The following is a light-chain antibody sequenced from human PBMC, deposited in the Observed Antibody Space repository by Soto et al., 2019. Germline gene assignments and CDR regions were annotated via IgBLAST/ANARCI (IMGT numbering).Light chain of an antibody. Sequence: EIVLTQSPGTLSLSPGERATLSCRASQSVSSSYLAWYQQKPGQAPRLLIYGASSRATGIPDRFSGSGFGTEFTLTISSLQSEDFAVYYCQQYNNWPPWTFGQGTKVDIK. CDR1: QSVSSSY. J-gene: IGKJ1*01. V-gene: IGKV3-20*01. CDR3: QQYNNWPPWT. CDR2: GAS.